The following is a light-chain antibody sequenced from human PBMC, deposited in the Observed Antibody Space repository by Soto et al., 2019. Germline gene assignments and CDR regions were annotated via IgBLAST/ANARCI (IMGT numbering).Light chain of an antibody. CDR1: QSVTSTY. V-gene: IGKV3-20*01. CDR3: KKKDTPPSS. Sequence: EIVLTQSPGTLSLSPGERATLSCRASQSVTSTYLAWYQQKPGQAPRLLIYGASSRATGIPDRFSGSGSGQHFTLTISTREPDDFAVYYCKKKDTPPSSFAPGTKGDIK. CDR2: GAS. J-gene: IGKJ3*01.